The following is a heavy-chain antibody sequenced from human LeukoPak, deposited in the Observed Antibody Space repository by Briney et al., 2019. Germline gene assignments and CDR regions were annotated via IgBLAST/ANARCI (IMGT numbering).Heavy chain of an antibody. CDR3: ARGRSELRFLEWLFY. CDR1: GFTFSSYS. D-gene: IGHD3-3*01. CDR2: ISSSSSYT. J-gene: IGHJ4*02. V-gene: IGHV3-21*01. Sequence: GGSLRLSCAASGFTFSSYSMNWVRRAPGKGLEWVSCISSSSSYTYYADSVKGRFTISRDNAKNTLYLQMNSLRAEDTAVYYCARGRSELRFLEWLFYWGQGTLVTVSS.